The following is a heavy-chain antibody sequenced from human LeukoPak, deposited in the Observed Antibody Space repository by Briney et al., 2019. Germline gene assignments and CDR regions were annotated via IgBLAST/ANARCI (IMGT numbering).Heavy chain of an antibody. CDR2: ISSSSSYI. Sequence: PGGSLRLSCAASGFTFSSYSMNWVRQAPGKGLEWVSSISSSSSYIYYADSVKGRFTTSRDNAKNSLYLQMNSLRAEDTAVYYCARDLPAVAGHAFDIWGQGTMVTVSS. V-gene: IGHV3-21*01. D-gene: IGHD6-19*01. CDR1: GFTFSSYS. CDR3: ARDLPAVAGHAFDI. J-gene: IGHJ3*02.